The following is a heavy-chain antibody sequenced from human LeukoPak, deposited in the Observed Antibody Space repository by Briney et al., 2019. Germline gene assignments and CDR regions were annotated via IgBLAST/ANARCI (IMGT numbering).Heavy chain of an antibody. CDR3: ARDLTSQWLVDY. CDR2: ISYDGSNK. Sequence: PGGSLRLSCAASGFTFSTYGMHWVRQAPGKGLEWVAVISYDGSNKYYADSVKGRFTISRDNSKNTLYLQMNSLRAEDTAVYYCARDLTSQWLVDYWGQGTLVTVSS. CDR1: GFTFSTYG. D-gene: IGHD6-19*01. J-gene: IGHJ4*02. V-gene: IGHV3-30*03.